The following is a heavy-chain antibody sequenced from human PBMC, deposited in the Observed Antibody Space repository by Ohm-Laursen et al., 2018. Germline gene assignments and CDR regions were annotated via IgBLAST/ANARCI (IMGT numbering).Heavy chain of an antibody. D-gene: IGHD3-16*01. CDR2: TSSSGSTI. CDR1: GFTFSSYE. Sequence: SLRLFCAASGFTFSSYEMNWVRQAPGKGLEWVSYTSSSGSTIHYADSVKGRFTISRDNAKNSLYLQMNSLRADDTAVYYCARGAYASWGQGTLVTVSS. V-gene: IGHV3-48*03. J-gene: IGHJ5*02. CDR3: ARGAYAS.